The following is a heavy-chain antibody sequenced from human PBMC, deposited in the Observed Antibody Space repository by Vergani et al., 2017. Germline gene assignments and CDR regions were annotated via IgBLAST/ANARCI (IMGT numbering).Heavy chain of an antibody. CDR2: IIPILGIA. Sequence: QVQLVQSGAEVKKPGSSVKVSCKASGGTFSSYAISWVRQAPGQGLDWMGRIIPILGIANYAQKFQGRVTITADKSTSTAYMELSSLRSEDTAVYYCARSNITIFGVADYYYYGMDVWGQGTTVTVSS. CDR1: GGTFSSYA. J-gene: IGHJ6*02. V-gene: IGHV1-69*04. D-gene: IGHD3-3*01. CDR3: ARSNITIFGVADYYYYGMDV.